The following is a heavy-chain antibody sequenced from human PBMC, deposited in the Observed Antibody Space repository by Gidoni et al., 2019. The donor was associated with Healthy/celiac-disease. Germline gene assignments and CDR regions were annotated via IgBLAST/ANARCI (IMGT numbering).Heavy chain of an antibody. CDR1: GFTFSSYW. D-gene: IGHD2-2*01. V-gene: IGHV3-7*03. J-gene: IGHJ6*02. Sequence: EVQLVESGGGLVQPGGSLRLSCAASGFTFSSYWMSWVRQAPGKGLEWVANIKQDGSEKYYVDSVKGRFTISRDNAKNSLYLQMNSLRAEDTAVYYCARGDIVVVPAAILSSYYYYYGMDVWGQGTTVTVSS. CDR2: IKQDGSEK. CDR3: ARGDIVVVPAAILSSYYYYYGMDV.